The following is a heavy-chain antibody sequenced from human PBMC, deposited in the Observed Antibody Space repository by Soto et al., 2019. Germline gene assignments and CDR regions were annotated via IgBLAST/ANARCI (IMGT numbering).Heavy chain of an antibody. CDR2: IYYTGST. J-gene: IGHJ4*02. V-gene: IGHV4-59*01. Sequence: KPSETLSLTCTVSGGSLSSYWWSWIRQPPGKGLEWIGYIYYTGSTNYNPSLKSRVTISLDASKNQFSLKLSSVTAADTAVYYCARGPGASGTYHYFFDFWGPGNLVTVSS. CDR1: GGSLSSYW. D-gene: IGHD3-10*01. CDR3: ARGPGASGTYHYFFDF.